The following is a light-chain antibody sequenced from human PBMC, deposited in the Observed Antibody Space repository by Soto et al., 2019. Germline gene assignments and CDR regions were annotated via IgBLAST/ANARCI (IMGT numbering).Light chain of an antibody. Sequence: DFVMTQSPLSLPVTPGEPASISCRSSQSLLHSNGYNYLDWYLQKPGQSPQLLISLGSNRASGVPDRFSGSGSGTDFTLKISRVEAEDVGVYYCMQPLQSWTLGQGTKVDIK. J-gene: IGKJ1*01. CDR3: MQPLQSWT. CDR2: LGS. V-gene: IGKV2-28*01. CDR1: QSLLHSNGYNY.